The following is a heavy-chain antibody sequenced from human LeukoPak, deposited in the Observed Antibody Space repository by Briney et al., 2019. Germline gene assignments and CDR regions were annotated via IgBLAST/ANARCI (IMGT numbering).Heavy chain of an antibody. V-gene: IGHV4-4*02. D-gene: IGHD3-16*02. CDR1: GGSISSSNW. CDR3: ARSHDHLWGNYPDY. CDR2: IYHSGST. J-gene: IGHJ4*02. Sequence: PSETLSLTCAVSGGSISSSNWWSWVRQPPGKGLEWIGEIYHSGSTNYNPSLKSRVTISVDKSKNQFSLKLSSVTAADTAVYYCARSHDHLWGNYPDYWGQGTLVTVSS.